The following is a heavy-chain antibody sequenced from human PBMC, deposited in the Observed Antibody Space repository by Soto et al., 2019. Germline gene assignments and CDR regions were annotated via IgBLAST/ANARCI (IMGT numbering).Heavy chain of an antibody. CDR2: IYTSGST. CDR3: ASSGQPYYYYYYGMDV. J-gene: IGHJ6*02. V-gene: IGHV4-4*07. D-gene: IGHD1-26*01. Sequence: ETLSLTCTVSGGSISSYYWSWIRQPAGKGLEWIGRIYTSGSTNYNPSLKSRVTMSVDTSKNQFSLKLSSVTAADTAVYYCASSGQPYYYYYYGMDVWGQGTTVTVSS. CDR1: GGSISSYY.